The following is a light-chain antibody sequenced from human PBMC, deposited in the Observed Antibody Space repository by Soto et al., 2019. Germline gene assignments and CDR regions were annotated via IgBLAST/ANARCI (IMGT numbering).Light chain of an antibody. Sequence: ENVLTQSPGTLSLSPGERATLSCRASQSVSSSYLAWYQQKPGQAPRLLIYGASSRATGIPDRFSGSGSGTDFTLTISRLEPEDSAVYYCQQYDTSATFGQGTKLEI. CDR2: GAS. V-gene: IGKV3-20*01. J-gene: IGKJ2*01. CDR1: QSVSSSY. CDR3: QQYDTSAT.